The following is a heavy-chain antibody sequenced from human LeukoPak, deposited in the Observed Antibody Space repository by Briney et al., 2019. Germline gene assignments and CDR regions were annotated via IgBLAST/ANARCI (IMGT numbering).Heavy chain of an antibody. CDR1: GFIFSTYG. Sequence: RTSLRLSCAASGFIFSTYGMHWVRQAPGKGLEWVSYISSSGSMVYYADSVKGRFTISRDNAQNSLYLQMNSLRAEDTAVYYCARDLITRVTHWGQGTLVTVYS. CDR2: ISSSGSMV. D-gene: IGHD3-10*01. V-gene: IGHV3-48*04. CDR3: ARDLITRVTH. J-gene: IGHJ4*02.